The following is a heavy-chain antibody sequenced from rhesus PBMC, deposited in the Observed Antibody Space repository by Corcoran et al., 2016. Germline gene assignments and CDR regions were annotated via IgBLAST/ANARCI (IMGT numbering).Heavy chain of an antibody. J-gene: IGHJ4*01. CDR3: ARYTDYGSSSLLGY. D-gene: IGHD4-29*01. Sequence: QVQLQESGPGLVKPSETLSLTCAVSGGSFSSYWWSWIRQPPGKGLEWIGEINGNSGSTNYNPSLKSRVTISKDASKNQFSLKLSSVTAAEPAVYYCARYTDYGSSSLLGYWGQGVLVTVSS. CDR2: INGNSGST. CDR1: GGSFSSYW. V-gene: IGHV4-80*01.